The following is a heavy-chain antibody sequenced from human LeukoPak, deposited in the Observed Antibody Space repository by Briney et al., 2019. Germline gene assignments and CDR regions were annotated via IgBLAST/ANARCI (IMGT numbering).Heavy chain of an antibody. J-gene: IGHJ4*02. D-gene: IGHD3-9*01. V-gene: IGHV3-21*06. CDR2: ISSSTNYI. CDR1: GFTFSNYS. Sequence: LGGSLRLSCAASGFTFSNYSMNWVRQAPGEGLEWVSFISSSTNYIYYADSVKGRFTISRDSAKNSLDLQMNSLRAEDTAVYYCARGSVRYFDWSPGYFDYWGRGTLVSVSS. CDR3: ARGSVRYFDWSPGYFDY.